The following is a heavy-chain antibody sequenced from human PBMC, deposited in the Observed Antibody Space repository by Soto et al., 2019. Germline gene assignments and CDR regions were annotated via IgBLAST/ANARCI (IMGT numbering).Heavy chain of an antibody. J-gene: IGHJ5*02. Sequence: GASVKVSGKASGYSFTNNDVSFVRQATGQGLEWMGLMNPGSVDTGYAQEFQARETMTRDISIVTAEVESSSPSSDDAAIYHCERMDTFGSLNWFDPWGQGTLVTVSS. V-gene: IGHV1-8*01. CDR2: MNPGSVDT. D-gene: IGHD3-16*01. CDR3: ERMDTFGSLNWFDP. CDR1: GYSFTNND.